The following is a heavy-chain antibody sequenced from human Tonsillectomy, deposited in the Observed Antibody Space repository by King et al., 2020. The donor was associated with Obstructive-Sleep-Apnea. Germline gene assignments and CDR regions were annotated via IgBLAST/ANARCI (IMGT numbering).Heavy chain of an antibody. J-gene: IGHJ5*02. Sequence: QLQLQESGPSLVKPSQTLSLTCAISGDSVSSNSAAWNWIRQSPSRGLEWLGRTYYRSKWYNDYAISLKSRITINPDTSKNHLSLQLTSVTPEDTAVYYCARQNIVAPGAWFDPWGQGTLATVSS. D-gene: IGHD5-12*01. V-gene: IGHV6-1*01. CDR2: TYYRSKWYN. CDR3: ARQNIVAPGAWFDP. CDR1: GDSVSSNSAA.